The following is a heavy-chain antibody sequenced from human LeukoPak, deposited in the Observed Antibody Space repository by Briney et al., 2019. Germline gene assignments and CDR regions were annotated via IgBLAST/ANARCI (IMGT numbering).Heavy chain of an antibody. J-gene: IGHJ4*02. CDR2: IYHSGST. V-gene: IGHV4-38-2*02. CDR3: ARDLYSSGWGYFDY. Sequence: NPSETLSLTCTISGYSISSGYYWGWIRQPPGKGLEWIGRIYHSGSTYYNPSLNSRVTISLDTSENQFRLKLSSVTAADTAVYYCARDLYSSGWGYFDYWGQGTLVTVSS. D-gene: IGHD6-19*01. CDR1: GYSISSGYY.